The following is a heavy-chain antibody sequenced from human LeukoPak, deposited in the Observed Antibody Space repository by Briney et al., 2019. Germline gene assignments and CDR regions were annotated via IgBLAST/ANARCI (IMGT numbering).Heavy chain of an antibody. CDR2: ISYDGSNK. CDR1: GFTFSSYA. V-gene: IGHV3-30*04. CDR3: ARDNREVRGGDCFDV. J-gene: IGHJ6*04. D-gene: IGHD2-21*02. Sequence: PGGSLRLSCAASGFTFSSYAMHWVRQAPGKGLEWVAVISYDGSNKYYADSVKGRFTISRDNSKNTLYLQMNSLRAEDTAVYYCARDNREVRGGDCFDVWGKGTTVTVSS.